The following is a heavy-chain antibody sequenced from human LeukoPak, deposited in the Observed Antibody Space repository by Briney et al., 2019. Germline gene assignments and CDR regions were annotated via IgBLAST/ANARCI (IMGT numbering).Heavy chain of an antibody. CDR1: GFTFSSYW. CDR3: AKVRRIDYGSGREYYFDY. D-gene: IGHD3-10*01. J-gene: IGHJ4*02. CDR2: INSDGSST. Sequence: GGSLRLSCAASGFTFSSYWMHWVRQAPGKGLVWVSRINSDGSSTSYADSVKGRFTISRDNAKNSLYLQMNSLRAEDMALYYCAKVRRIDYGSGREYYFDYWGQGTLVTVSS. V-gene: IGHV3-74*01.